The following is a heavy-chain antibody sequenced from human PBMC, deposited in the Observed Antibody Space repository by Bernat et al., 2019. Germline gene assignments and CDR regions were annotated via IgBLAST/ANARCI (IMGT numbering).Heavy chain of an antibody. CDR3: ESMGGYDSADAFDI. D-gene: IGHD5-12*01. V-gene: IGHV3-48*03. CDR1: GFTFSSYE. Sequence: EVQLVESGGVLVQPGGSLRLSCAASGFTFSSYEMNWVRQAPGKGLEWVSYISGSGSTIYYADSVKGRFTISRDNDKISLYLQMNSLRAGDTAVYYCESMGGYDSADAFDIWGQGTMVTVSS. CDR2: ISGSGSTI. J-gene: IGHJ3*02.